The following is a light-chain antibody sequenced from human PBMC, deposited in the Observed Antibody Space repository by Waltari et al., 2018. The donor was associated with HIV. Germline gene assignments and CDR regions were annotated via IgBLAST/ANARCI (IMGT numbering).Light chain of an antibody. CDR3: NSYAGSNNWV. CDR2: EVS. V-gene: IGLV2-8*01. CDR1: SSDVGGYNY. J-gene: IGLJ3*02. Sequence: QSALTQPPSASGSPGQSVTISCTGTSSDVGGYNYVSWYQQHPGKAPKLMIYEVSKRPCGVPDRFSGSKSGNTACLTVSGLQAEDEADYYCNSYAGSNNWVFGGGTKLTVL.